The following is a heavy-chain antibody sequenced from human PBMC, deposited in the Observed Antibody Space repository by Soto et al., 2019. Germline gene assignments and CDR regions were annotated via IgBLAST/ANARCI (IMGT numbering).Heavy chain of an antibody. Sequence: KPSETLSLTCAVSGGSISSSNWWSWVRQPPGKGLEWIGEIYHSGTTNYNPSLKSRVTISVDKSKNQFSLKLSSVTAADTAVYYCARLDILTGYYQFDYWGQGTLVTVSS. CDR3: ARLDILTGYYQFDY. CDR1: GGSISSSNW. D-gene: IGHD3-9*01. V-gene: IGHV4-4*02. CDR2: IYHSGTT. J-gene: IGHJ4*02.